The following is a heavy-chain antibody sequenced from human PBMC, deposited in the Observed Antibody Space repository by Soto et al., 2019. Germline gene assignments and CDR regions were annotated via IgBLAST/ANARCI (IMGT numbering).Heavy chain of an antibody. D-gene: IGHD3-22*01. J-gene: IGHJ4*02. V-gene: IGHV3-23*01. CDR2: ISGSGGST. Sequence: GWSLRLSCASSVFTFISYAMRWVRQAPGKGLEWVSAISGSGGSTYYADSVKGRFTISRDNSKNTLYLQMNSLRAEDTAVYYCAKDYYDSSGYSFDYWGQGTLVTVSS. CDR1: VFTFISYA. CDR3: AKDYYDSSGYSFDY.